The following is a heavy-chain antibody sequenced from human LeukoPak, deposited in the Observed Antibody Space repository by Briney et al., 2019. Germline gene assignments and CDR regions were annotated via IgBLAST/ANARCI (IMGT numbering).Heavy chain of an antibody. CDR3: ARQIAVADAFDY. Sequence: GESLKISCKGSGYTFTVYWIGWVRQMPGKGLEWMGIIYPGDSDTRYSPSFQGQVTISADKSMDTAYLQWSSLKASDTAMYYCARQIAVADAFDYWGQGTLVTVSS. CDR1: GYTFTVYW. J-gene: IGHJ4*02. D-gene: IGHD6-19*01. CDR2: IYPGDSDT. V-gene: IGHV5-51*01.